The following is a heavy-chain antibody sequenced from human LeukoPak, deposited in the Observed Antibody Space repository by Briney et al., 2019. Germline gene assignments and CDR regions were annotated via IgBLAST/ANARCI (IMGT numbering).Heavy chain of an antibody. D-gene: IGHD5-18*01. CDR2: LYYDRST. V-gene: IGHV4-59*08. CDR3: ARYSYGGFYFDY. CDR1: GGSISGYY. J-gene: IGHJ4*02. Sequence: SETLSLTCTVSGGSISGYYWSWLRQPPGKGLEWIGYLYYDRSTTYNPSLKSRVTISLETSKNQFFLKLSSVTAADTAVYYCARYSYGGFYFDYWGQGTLVTVSS.